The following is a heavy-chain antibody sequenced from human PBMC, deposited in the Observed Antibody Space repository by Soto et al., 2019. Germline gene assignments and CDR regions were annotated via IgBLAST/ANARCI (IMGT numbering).Heavy chain of an antibody. CDR1: GGSISSGGYS. Sequence: SETLSLTCAVSGGSISSGGYSWRWIRQPPGKGLEWIGYIYHSGSTYYNPSLKSRVTISVDRSKNQFSLKLSSVTAADTAVYYCARALYYGSGSTAHFDYWGQGTLVTVSS. CDR2: IYHSGST. J-gene: IGHJ4*02. CDR3: ARALYYGSGSTAHFDY. V-gene: IGHV4-30-2*01. D-gene: IGHD3-10*01.